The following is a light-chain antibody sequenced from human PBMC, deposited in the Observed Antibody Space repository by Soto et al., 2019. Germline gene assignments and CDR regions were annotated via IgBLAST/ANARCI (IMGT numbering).Light chain of an antibody. CDR2: EVT. J-gene: IGLJ3*02. Sequence: QCARTQAPSASGAPVQSVRISCTGTSSDVGGYNYVSWYQQYPGRAPKLMIYEVTKRPSGVPDRFSGSKSGNTASLTVSGLQAEDEADYYCSSYAASNNFYFVFGGGTKVTVL. CDR1: SSDVGGYNY. V-gene: IGLV2-8*01. CDR3: SSYAASNNFYFV.